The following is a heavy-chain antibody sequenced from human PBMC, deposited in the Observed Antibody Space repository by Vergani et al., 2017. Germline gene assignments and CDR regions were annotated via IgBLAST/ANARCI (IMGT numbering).Heavy chain of an antibody. D-gene: IGHD1-26*01. CDR1: GFTFSSYS. CDR2: ISWNNGPI. Sequence: EVQLVESGGGLVKPGGSLRLSCAASGFTFSSYSMHWVRQAPGKGLEWVSGISWNNGPIGYADSVKGRFTISRDTAKNSLYLQMNSLRPEDTALYYCAKDSSGSYAPNFDYWGQGTLVTVSS. V-gene: IGHV3-9*01. J-gene: IGHJ4*02. CDR3: AKDSSGSYAPNFDY.